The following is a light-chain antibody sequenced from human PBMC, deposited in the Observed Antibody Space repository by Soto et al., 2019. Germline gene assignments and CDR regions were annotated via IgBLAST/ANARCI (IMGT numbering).Light chain of an antibody. Sequence: QSVLTQPASVSGSPGQSITISCTGTSSYVGSYNLVSWYQQHPGEAPKLMIYEGTQRPSGVSNRFSGSKSGNTASLTISGLQAEDEADSYCCSYAGSSTFVFGRGTKVTVL. V-gene: IGLV2-23*03. CDR1: SSYVGSYNL. J-gene: IGLJ1*01. CDR2: EGT. CDR3: CSYAGSSTFV.